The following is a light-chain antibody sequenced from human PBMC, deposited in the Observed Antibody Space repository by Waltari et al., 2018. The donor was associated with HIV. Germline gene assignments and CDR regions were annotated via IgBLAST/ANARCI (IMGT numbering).Light chain of an antibody. V-gene: IGLV2-14*01. Sequence: QSALTQPASVTGSPGQSITFSCTGTSSSVGGYNYVYWYQQHPGKAPKLIIYEVSNRPSGVSNRFSGSKSGNTASLTISGLQAEDEADYYCSSYTSSSTPVFGGGTKLTVL. J-gene: IGLJ2*01. CDR3: SSYTSSSTPV. CDR2: EVS. CDR1: SSSVGGYNY.